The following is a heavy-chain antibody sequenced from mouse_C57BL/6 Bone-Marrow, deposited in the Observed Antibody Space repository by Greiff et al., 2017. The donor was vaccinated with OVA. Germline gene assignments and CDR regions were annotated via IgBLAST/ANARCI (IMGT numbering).Heavy chain of an antibody. J-gene: IGHJ2*01. CDR3: ARHPPFYYYGSSFLDY. Sequence: ESGGGLVKPGGSLKLSCAASGFTFSSYTMSWVRQTPEKRLEWVATISGGGGNTYYPDSVKGRFTISRDNAKNTLYLQMSSLRSEDTALYYCARHPPFYYYGSSFLDYWGQGTTLTVSS. CDR2: ISGGGGNT. V-gene: IGHV5-9*01. CDR1: GFTFSSYT. D-gene: IGHD1-1*01.